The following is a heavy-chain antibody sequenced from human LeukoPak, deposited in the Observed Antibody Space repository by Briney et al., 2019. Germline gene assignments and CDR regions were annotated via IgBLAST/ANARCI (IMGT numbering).Heavy chain of an antibody. CDR1: GVSISSYF. CDR3: AKLPQEQYYFDY. J-gene: IGHJ4*02. CDR2: ISYSGNT. V-gene: IGHV4-59*08. Sequence: NPSETLSLTCTVSGVSISSYFWTWIRQPPGKGLEWIAYISYSGNTNYNPSLKSRVTMSVDTSKNQFSLKLSSVTAADTAVYYCAKLPQEQYYFDYWGQGALVTVSS. D-gene: IGHD1-26*01.